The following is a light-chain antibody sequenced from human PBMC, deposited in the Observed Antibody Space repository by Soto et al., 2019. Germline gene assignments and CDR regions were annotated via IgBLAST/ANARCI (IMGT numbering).Light chain of an antibody. V-gene: IGKV1D-8*02. CDR3: EHYYSFPYT. Sequence: ICMTQSPSLLSASTGDIVTISCRMSQGTSSNLAWYQQKPGKAPELLIYAASTLQSGVPSRFSGSGSGTDFTLTISCLQSEDFATYDCEHYYSFPYTFGQGTKREIK. CDR1: QGTSSN. J-gene: IGKJ2*01. CDR2: AAS.